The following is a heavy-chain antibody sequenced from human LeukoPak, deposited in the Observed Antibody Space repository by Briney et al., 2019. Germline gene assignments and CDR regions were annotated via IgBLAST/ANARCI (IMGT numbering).Heavy chain of an antibody. D-gene: IGHD2-2*03. CDR3: ARGTLGYCSSTSCQLLYYYYYMDV. CDR1: GGTFSSYA. Sequence: ASVKVSCKASGGTFSSYAIGWVRQAPGQGLEWMGGIIPIFGTANYAQKFQGRVTITADESTSTAYMELSSLRSEDTAVYYCARGTLGYCSSTSCQLLYYYYYMDVWGKGTTVTVSS. CDR2: IIPIFGTA. V-gene: IGHV1-69*13. J-gene: IGHJ6*03.